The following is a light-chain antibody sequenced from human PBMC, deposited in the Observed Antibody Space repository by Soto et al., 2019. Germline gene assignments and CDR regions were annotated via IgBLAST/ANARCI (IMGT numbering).Light chain of an antibody. V-gene: IGKV1D-13*01. CDR2: DAS. CDR1: QGISSA. J-gene: IGKJ4*02. CDR3: QQFNNYPRT. Sequence: AIQLTQSPSSLSASVGDRVTITCRASQGISSALAWYQQKPGKAPNLLIYDASSLESGVPSRFSGSGSGTDFTLTISSLQPEDFATYYCQQFNNYPRTFGGGTKVEI.